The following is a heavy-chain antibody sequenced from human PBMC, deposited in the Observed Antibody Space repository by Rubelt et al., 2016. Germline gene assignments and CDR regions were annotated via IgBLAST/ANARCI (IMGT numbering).Heavy chain of an antibody. V-gene: IGHV4-39*01. D-gene: IGHD3-16*02. CDR2: IYYSGRT. Sequence: QLQLQESGPELVRPSETLSLTCSVSSGSISSGFYYWGWIRRPPGKGREGIASIYYSGRTDYKRPPKRRHTNTEEKSKNQLSLKMSSVTAADTAVYYCARRAPVIWPDRYYYFYMDVWGKGTTVTVSS. CDR3: ARRAPVIWPDRYYYFYMDV. J-gene: IGHJ6*03. CDR1: SGSISSGFYY.